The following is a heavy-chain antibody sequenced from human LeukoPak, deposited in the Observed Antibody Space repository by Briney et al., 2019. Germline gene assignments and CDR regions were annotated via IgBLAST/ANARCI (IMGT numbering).Heavy chain of an antibody. CDR2: ISASGGNT. CDR3: AKARGSIAARPGY. Sequence: GGSLRLSCAASGFTFSSYEMNWVRQAPGKGLEWVSTISASGGNTYYANSVKGRFTISRDNSKDTLYLQMSSLRAEDTAVYYCAKARGSIAARPGYWGQGTLVTVSS. J-gene: IGHJ4*02. D-gene: IGHD6-6*01. CDR1: GFTFSSYE. V-gene: IGHV3-23*01.